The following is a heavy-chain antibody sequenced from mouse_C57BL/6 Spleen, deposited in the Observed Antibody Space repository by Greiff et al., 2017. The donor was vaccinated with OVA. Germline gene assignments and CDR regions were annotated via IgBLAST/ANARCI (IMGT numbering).Heavy chain of an antibody. CDR3: ASEDYYGSSGNYAMDY. CDR1: GFNIKDYY. V-gene: IGHV14-2*01. CDR2: IDPEDGET. D-gene: IGHD1-1*01. J-gene: IGHJ4*01. Sequence: EVQLKESGAELVKPGASVKLSCTASGFNIKDYYMHWVKQRTEQGLEWIGRIDPEDGETKYAPKFQGKATITADTSSNTAYLQLSSLTSEDTAVYYGASEDYYGSSGNYAMDYWGQGTSVTVSS.